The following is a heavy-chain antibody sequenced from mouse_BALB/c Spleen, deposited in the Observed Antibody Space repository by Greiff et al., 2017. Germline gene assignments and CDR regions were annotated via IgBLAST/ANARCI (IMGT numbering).Heavy chain of an antibody. Sequence: EVMLVESGGGLVKPGGSLKLSCAASGFTFSSYTMSWVRQTPEKRLEWVATISSGGSYTYYPDSVKGRFTISRDNAKNTLYLQMSSLKSEDTAMYYCTREGDDGYPYYFDYWGQGTTLKVSS. CDR1: GFTFSSYT. CDR2: ISSGGSYT. J-gene: IGHJ2*01. V-gene: IGHV5-6-4*01. D-gene: IGHD2-3*01. CDR3: TREGDDGYPYYFDY.